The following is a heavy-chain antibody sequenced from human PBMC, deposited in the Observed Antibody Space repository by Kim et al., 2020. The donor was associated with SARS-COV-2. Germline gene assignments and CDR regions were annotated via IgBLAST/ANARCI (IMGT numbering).Heavy chain of an antibody. V-gene: IGHV3-30*18. CDR3: AKADLAYCGGDCYSVGY. D-gene: IGHD2-21*02. CDR2: ISYDGSNK. J-gene: IGHJ4*02. Sequence: GGSLRLSCAASGFTFSSYGMHWVRQAPGKGLEWVAVISYDGSNKYYADSVKGRFTISRDNSKNTLYLQMNSLRAEDTAVYYCAKADLAYCGGDCYSVGYWGQGTLVTVSS. CDR1: GFTFSSYG.